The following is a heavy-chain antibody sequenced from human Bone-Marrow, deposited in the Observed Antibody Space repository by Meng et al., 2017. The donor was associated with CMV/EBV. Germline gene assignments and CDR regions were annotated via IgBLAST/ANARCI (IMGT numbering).Heavy chain of an antibody. V-gene: IGHV3-48*03. D-gene: IGHD3-3*01. Sequence: GESLKISCAASGFTFSSYEMNWVRQAPGKGLEWVSYISSSGSTIYYADSVKGRFTISRDNSKNTLYLQMNSLRADDTAVYYCAKDASAYSPYYVDYWGQGTLVTVSS. CDR2: ISSSGSTI. CDR1: GFTFSSYE. CDR3: AKDASAYSPYYVDY. J-gene: IGHJ4*02.